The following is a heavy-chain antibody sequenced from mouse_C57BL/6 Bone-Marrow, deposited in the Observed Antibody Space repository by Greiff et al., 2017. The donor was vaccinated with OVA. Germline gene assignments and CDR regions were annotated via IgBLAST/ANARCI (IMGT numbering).Heavy chain of an antibody. CDR1: GYNIKDDY. V-gene: IGHV14-4*01. J-gene: IGHJ2*01. CDR2: IDPENGDT. Sequence: EVQLQQSGAELVRPGASVKLSCTASGYNIKDDYMHWVKERPEQGLEWIGWIDPENGDTEYATKFKGMATITADTSSKTVYLHLSSLASEDTAVSNCTTYRYWGRGTALTVSS. CDR3: TTYRY.